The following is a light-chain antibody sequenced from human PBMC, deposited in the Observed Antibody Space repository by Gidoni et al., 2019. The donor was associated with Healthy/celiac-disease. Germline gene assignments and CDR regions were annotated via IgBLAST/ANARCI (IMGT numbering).Light chain of an antibody. CDR3: QQRSNWPLT. CDR1: QSVSSY. CDR2: DAS. J-gene: IGKJ4*01. V-gene: IGKV3-11*01. Sequence: EIVLTQSPATLSLSPGERATLPCRASQSVSSYVAWYQQKPGQAPRLLIYDASTRATGIPARFSGSGSGTDFTLTISSLELEDFAVYYCQQRSNWPLTFGGXTKVEIK.